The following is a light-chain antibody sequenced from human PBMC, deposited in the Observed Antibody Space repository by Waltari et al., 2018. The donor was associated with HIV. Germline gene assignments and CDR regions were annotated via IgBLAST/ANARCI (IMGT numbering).Light chain of an antibody. CDR3: QTFDITLGGFYV. V-gene: IGLV1-40*01. CDR1: TSNVGTIYL. Sequence: QSVLTQPPSVSGAPGQRVTISCSGSTSNVGTIYLLHWYQQLPGMAPKLLIPVYSNRPSGLPDRFSASKSGTSGSLTITGLQPEDEADYYCQTFDITLGGFYVFGTGTKVTVL. CDR2: VYS. J-gene: IGLJ1*01.